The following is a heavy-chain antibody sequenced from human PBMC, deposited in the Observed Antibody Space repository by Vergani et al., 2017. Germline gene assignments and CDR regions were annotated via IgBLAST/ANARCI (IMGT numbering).Heavy chain of an antibody. CDR1: GGSISSSSYY. J-gene: IGHJ6*03. V-gene: IGHV4-39*07. D-gene: IGHD6-6*01. CDR2: IYYSGST. Sequence: QLQLQESGPGLVTPSETLSLSCTVSGGSISSSSYYWGWTRQPPGKGLEWIGSIYYSGSTYYNPALKSRVTISVDTSKNQFSLKLSSVTAADTAVYYCASPDIEYSSSSGYYYYDMDVWGKGTTVTVSS. CDR3: ASPDIEYSSSSGYYYYDMDV.